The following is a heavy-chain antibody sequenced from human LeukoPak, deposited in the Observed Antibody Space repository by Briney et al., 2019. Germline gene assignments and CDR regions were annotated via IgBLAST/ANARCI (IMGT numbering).Heavy chain of an antibody. D-gene: IGHD6-6*01. CDR1: GGSISSYY. V-gene: IGHV4-4*07. CDR3: AGTSIAASFDY. Sequence: ASETLSLTCTVSGGSISSYYWSWIRQPAGKGLEWIGRIYTSGSTNYNPSLKSRVTMSVDTSKNQFSLKLSSVTAADTAVYYCAGTSIAASFDYWGQGTLVTVSS. J-gene: IGHJ4*02. CDR2: IYTSGST.